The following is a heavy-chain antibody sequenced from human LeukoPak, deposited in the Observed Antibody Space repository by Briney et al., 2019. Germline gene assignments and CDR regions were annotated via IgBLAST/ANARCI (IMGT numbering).Heavy chain of an antibody. CDR1: GFTFSSYG. J-gene: IGHJ4*02. CDR2: IRYDGSNK. Sequence: GGSLRLSCAASGFTFSSYGMHWVRQAPGKGLEWVAFIRYDGSNKYYADSVKGRFTISRDNSKNTLYLQMNSLRAEDTAVYYCARDVWLEGFFRFDYWGQGTLVTVSS. V-gene: IGHV3-30*02. CDR3: ARDVWLEGFFRFDY. D-gene: IGHD6-19*01.